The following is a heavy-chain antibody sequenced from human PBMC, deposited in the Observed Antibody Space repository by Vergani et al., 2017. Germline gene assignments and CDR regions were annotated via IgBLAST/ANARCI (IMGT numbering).Heavy chain of an antibody. D-gene: IGHD1-26*01. V-gene: IGHV3-73*01. CDR3: AKSIVGATSLDY. Sequence: EVQLLESGGGLVQPGVSLRLSCAASGFTFSGSAMHWVRQASGKGLEWVGRIRSKANSYATAYAASVKGRFTISRDDSKNTAYLQMNSLKTEDTAVYYCAKSIVGATSLDYWGQGTLVTVSS. J-gene: IGHJ4*02. CDR2: IRSKANSYAT. CDR1: GFTFSGSA.